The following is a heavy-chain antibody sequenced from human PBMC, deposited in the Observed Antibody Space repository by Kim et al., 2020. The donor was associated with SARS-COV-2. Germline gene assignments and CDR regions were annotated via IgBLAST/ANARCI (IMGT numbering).Heavy chain of an antibody. V-gene: IGHV4-59*13. J-gene: IGHJ4*02. CDR2: IYYSGST. Sequence: SETLSLTRTVSGGSISSYYWSWIRQPPGKGLEWIGYIYYSGSTNYNPSLKSRVTISVDTSKNQFSLKLSSVTAADTAVYYCARALNLVAALDYWGQGTLVTVSS. CDR1: GGSISSYY. D-gene: IGHD2-15*01. CDR3: ARALNLVAALDY.